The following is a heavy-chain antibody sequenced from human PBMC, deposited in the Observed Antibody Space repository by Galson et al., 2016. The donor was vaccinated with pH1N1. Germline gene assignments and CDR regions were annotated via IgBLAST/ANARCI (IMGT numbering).Heavy chain of an antibody. D-gene: IGHD6-19*01. CDR2: IFYSGST. V-gene: IGHV4-31*03. CDR1: GGSISSVGYY. CDR3: ARGVSVAGTPRLDY. J-gene: IGHJ4*02. Sequence: TLSLTCTVSGGSISSVGYYWSWIRQHPGKGLEWIGYIFYSGSTYYNPSLKSRVTISVDTSKNQFSLKLSSVTAADTAVYYCARGVSVAGTPRLDYWGQGTLVTVSS.